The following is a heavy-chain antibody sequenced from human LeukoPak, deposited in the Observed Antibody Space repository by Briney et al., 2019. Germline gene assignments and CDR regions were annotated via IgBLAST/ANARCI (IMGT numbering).Heavy chain of an antibody. Sequence: PGGSLRLSCAASGFTFSIYAMSWVRQAPGKGLEWVSAISGSGGTAYYADSVKGRFTISRDNSKNTLYLQMNSLRPEDTAVFYCARSRPAGGYYFDYWGQGTLVTVSS. CDR3: ARSRPAGGYYFDY. J-gene: IGHJ4*02. D-gene: IGHD1-14*01. CDR2: ISGSGGTA. CDR1: GFTFSIYA. V-gene: IGHV3-23*01.